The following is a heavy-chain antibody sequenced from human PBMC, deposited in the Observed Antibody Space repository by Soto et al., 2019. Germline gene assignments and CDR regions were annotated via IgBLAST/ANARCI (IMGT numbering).Heavy chain of an antibody. CDR1: EFTFSSYW. J-gene: IGHJ6*02. V-gene: IGHV3-7*05. D-gene: IGHD2-2*01. Sequence: EVQLVESGGGLVQPGGSLRLSCAASEFTFSSYWMNWVRQAPGKGLEWVANIKEDGREKYYVDSVKGRFTISRDNAKNSLYLPMNSLRGEDTAVYYGARDLGAPGRGSAVGYYYHYGMDVWGQGTTVTVSS. CDR2: IKEDGREK. CDR3: ARDLGAPGRGSAVGYYYHYGMDV.